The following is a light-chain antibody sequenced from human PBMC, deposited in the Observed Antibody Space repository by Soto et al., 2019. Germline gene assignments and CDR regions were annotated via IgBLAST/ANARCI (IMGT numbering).Light chain of an antibody. CDR1: SGSISTDHH. CDR3: LLYMGDGFWV. V-gene: IGLV8-61*01. Sequence: QTVVTQEPSLSVSPGGTVTLTCGLSSGSISTDHHTSWYQQTPGQPPRPLIFTTDTRSSGVPDRFSGSILGNKAALTITGAQADDASYYYSLLYMGDGFWVFGGGTKLTVL. CDR2: TTD. J-gene: IGLJ3*02.